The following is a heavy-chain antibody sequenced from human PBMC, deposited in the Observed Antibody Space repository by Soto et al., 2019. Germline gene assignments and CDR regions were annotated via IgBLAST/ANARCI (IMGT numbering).Heavy chain of an antibody. CDR3: AXEAVSGRTGFDY. CDR2: VNAYNGNT. J-gene: IGHJ4*02. CDR1: GYTFTSYG. V-gene: IGHV1-18*01. Sequence: QVQLVQSGAEVKKPGASVKVSCKASGYTFTSYGISWVRQAPGQGLEWMGWVNAYNGNTNYAQKFQGRVTMTTDTSXSTAYXELRXLRSDDTAVXXCAXEAVSGRTGFDYWGQGTLVTVSS. D-gene: IGHD6-19*01.